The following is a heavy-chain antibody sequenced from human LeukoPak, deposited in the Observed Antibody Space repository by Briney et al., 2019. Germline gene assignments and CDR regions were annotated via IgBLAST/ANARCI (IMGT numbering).Heavy chain of an antibody. CDR3: ARLEYYYDSSGYSYFDY. V-gene: IGHV5-51*01. CDR2: IYPGDSDT. CDR1: GYSFTSYW. J-gene: IGHJ4*02. Sequence: GESLKISRKGSGYSFTSYWIGWVRQMPGKGLEWMGIIYPGDSDTRYSPSFQGQVTISADKSISTAYLQWSSLKASDTAMYYCARLEYYYDSSGYSYFDYWGQGTLVTVSS. D-gene: IGHD3-22*01.